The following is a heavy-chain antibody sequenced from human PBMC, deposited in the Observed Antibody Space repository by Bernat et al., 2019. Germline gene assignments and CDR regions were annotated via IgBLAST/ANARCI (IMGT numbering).Heavy chain of an antibody. CDR2: ISYDGSNK. J-gene: IGHJ4*02. CDR3: ARPLRYYDFWSGQSD. V-gene: IGHV3-30-3*01. Sequence: QVQLVESGGGVVQPGRSLRLSCAASGFTFSSYAMHWVRQAPGKGLEWVAAISYDGSNKYYADSVKGRFTISRDNSKNTLYLQMNSLRAEDTAVYYCARPLRYYDFWSGQSDWGQGTLVTVSS. CDR1: GFTFSSYA. D-gene: IGHD3-3*01.